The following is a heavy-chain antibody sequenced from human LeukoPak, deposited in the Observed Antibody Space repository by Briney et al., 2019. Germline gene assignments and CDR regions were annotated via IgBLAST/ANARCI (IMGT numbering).Heavy chain of an antibody. J-gene: IGHJ3*02. V-gene: IGHV3-7*01. Sequence: GGSLRLSCAASEFTFPMYWMSWVRQAPGKGLEWVADIKQDGSEKYYVDSVKGRFTISRQNAKNSLSLQMNSLRAEDMAVYYCARHRSGGSQDDAFDIWGQGTMVTVSS. CDR1: EFTFPMYW. D-gene: IGHD2-15*01. CDR3: ARHRSGGSQDDAFDI. CDR2: IKQDGSEK.